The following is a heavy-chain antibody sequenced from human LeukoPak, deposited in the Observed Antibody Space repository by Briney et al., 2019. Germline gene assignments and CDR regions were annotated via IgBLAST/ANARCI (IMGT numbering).Heavy chain of an antibody. V-gene: IGHV4-59*01. CDR3: ARHGTTGTNLNWFDP. CDR1: GGSLSSYY. J-gene: IGHJ5*02. CDR2: IYYSGST. D-gene: IGHD1-1*01. Sequence: SETLSLTYTVSGGSLSSYYWSWIRQPPGKGLEWIGYIYYSGSTNYNPSLKSRVSISIDTSKSQFSLKVSSVTAADTAVYYCARHGTTGTNLNWFDPWGQGTLVTVSS.